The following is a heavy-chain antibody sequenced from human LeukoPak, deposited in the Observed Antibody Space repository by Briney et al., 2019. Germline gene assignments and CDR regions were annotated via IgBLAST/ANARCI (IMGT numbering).Heavy chain of an antibody. D-gene: IGHD3-10*01. CDR1: GYTFTGYF. Sequence: RASVKVSCKASGYTFTGYFFHWVRQAPGQGLEWLGWIHPNSGVTKYSQKFQGRVTMTRDTSISTAYMELSRLRSDDTAVYYCARDPTYYYGSGSYPWGQGTLVTVSS. J-gene: IGHJ4*02. V-gene: IGHV1-2*02. CDR3: ARDPTYYYGSGSYP. CDR2: IHPNSGVT.